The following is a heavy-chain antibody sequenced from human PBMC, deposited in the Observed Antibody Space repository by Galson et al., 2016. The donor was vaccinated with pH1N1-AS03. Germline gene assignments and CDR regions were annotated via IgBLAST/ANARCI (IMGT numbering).Heavy chain of an antibody. CDR3: VTGGNNFGHKY. Sequence: SLRLSCAGSGFTFNNTWMSWVRQAPGEGLEWVGRIKSKADGGTTEYAAPVKGRFTISRDDSRDTLHLQMNSLKTEDSALYYCVTGGNNFGHKYWGQGTLVTVSS. J-gene: IGHJ4*01. V-gene: IGHV3-15*01. CDR1: GFTFNNTW. D-gene: IGHD5-18*01. CDR2: IKSKADGGTT.